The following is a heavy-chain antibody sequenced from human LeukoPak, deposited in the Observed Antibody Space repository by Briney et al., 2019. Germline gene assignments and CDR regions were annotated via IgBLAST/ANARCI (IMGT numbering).Heavy chain of an antibody. CDR3: ARWARYCSSGSCYSWFDP. Sequence: GGSLRLSCAASGSTFRSYWMSWVRQAPGKGLEWVANMKLDGSEEYYVDSVKGRFTISSDNAKNSLYLQVNSLRVDDTAVYYCARWARYCSSGSCYSWFDPWGQGTLVTVSS. CDR1: GSTFRSYW. J-gene: IGHJ5*02. V-gene: IGHV3-7*01. D-gene: IGHD2-15*01. CDR2: MKLDGSEE.